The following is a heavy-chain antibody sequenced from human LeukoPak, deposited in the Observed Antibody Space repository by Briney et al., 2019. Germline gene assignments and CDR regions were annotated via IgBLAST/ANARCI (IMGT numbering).Heavy chain of an antibody. CDR3: ATSKYSGNHPLDY. CDR1: VYTFTYSY. J-gene: IGHJ4*02. V-gene: IGHV1-69-2*01. CDR2: VDPENGEI. D-gene: IGHD1-26*01. Sequence: ASVTVSFKSSVYTFTYSYMHWVHQAPGKGLEWMGRVDPENGEIVYAEKFQGRVTITADTSTDTAYMELGSLRSEDTAVYYCATSKYSGNHPLDYWGQGNLVTVSS.